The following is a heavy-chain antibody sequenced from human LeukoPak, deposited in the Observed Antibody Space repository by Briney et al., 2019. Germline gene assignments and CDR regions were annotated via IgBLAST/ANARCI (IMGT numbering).Heavy chain of an antibody. J-gene: IGHJ4*02. CDR1: AFTFSSYA. D-gene: IGHD3-22*01. V-gene: IGHV3-33*01. CDR2: IWYDGSNK. Sequence: GGSLRLSCAASAFTFSSYAMHWVRQAPGKGLEWVAVIWYDGSNKYYEDSVKGRFTISRDDSKNTLYLQMNSLKTEDTAVYYCTARGYYYDNSGYPPLWYWGQGTLATVSS. CDR3: TARGYYYDNSGYPPLWY.